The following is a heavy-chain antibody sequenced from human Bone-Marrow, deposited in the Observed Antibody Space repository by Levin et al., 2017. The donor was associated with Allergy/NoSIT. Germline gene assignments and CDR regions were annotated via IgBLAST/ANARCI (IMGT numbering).Heavy chain of an antibody. Sequence: GGSLRLSCTTSGFTFGDYPINWVRQAPGKGLEWVGFIRSKTNGGTAEYGASVKGRFIISRDDSKNTAYLQMNSLESDDTAVYYCARGRNYYDNSAARAWGQGTLVSVSS. CDR3: ARGRNYYDNSAARA. J-gene: IGHJ1*01. CDR1: GFTFGDYP. V-gene: IGHV3-49*04. CDR2: IRSKTNGGTA. D-gene: IGHD3-22*01.